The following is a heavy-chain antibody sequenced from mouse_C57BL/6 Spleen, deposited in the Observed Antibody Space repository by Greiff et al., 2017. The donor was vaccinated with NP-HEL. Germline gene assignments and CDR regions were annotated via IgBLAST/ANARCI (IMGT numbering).Heavy chain of an antibody. V-gene: IGHV1-80*01. D-gene: IGHD1-1*01. J-gene: IGHJ4*01. CDR1: GYAFSSYW. CDR2: IYPGDGDT. Sequence: QVQLQQSGAELVKPGASVKISCKASGYAFSSYWMNWVKQRPGKGLEWIGQIYPGDGDTNYNGKFKGKATLTADKSSSTAYMQLSSLTSEDAAVYFCAPLYYGSSYTGAMDYWGQGTSVTVSS. CDR3: APLYYGSSYTGAMDY.